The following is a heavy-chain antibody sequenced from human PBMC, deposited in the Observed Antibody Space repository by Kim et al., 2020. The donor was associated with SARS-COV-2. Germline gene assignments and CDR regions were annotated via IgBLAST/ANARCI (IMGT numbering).Heavy chain of an antibody. Sequence: AHSVKGRFTLSGDTSKNTLYLQMNSLRAEDTAVYYCARGGIFTMVRGVDYWGQGTLVTVSS. CDR3: ARGGIFTMVRGVDY. V-gene: IGHV3-30*01. J-gene: IGHJ4*02. D-gene: IGHD3-10*01.